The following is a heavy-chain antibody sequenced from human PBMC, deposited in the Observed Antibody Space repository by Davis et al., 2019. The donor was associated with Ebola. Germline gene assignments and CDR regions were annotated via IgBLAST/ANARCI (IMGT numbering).Heavy chain of an antibody. CDR1: GFSFTSYS. J-gene: IGHJ4*02. CDR3: ARDLSGEFY. Sequence: PGGSLRLSCAASGFSFTSYSMNWVRQAPGRGLEWVSSISSSSTYIYYADSVKGRFTISRDNAKNSLYLQMNSLRAEDTAVYYCARDLSGEFYWGRGTLVTVSS. V-gene: IGHV3-21*01. D-gene: IGHD7-27*01. CDR2: ISSSSTYI.